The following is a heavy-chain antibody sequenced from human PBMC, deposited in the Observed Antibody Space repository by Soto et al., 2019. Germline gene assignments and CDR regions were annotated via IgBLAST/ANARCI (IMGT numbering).Heavy chain of an antibody. V-gene: IGHV1-18*01. Sequence: QVQLVQSGAEVKKPGASVKVSCKASGYTFTSYGISWVRQAPGQGLEWMGWISAYNGNTNYAQKLQGRVTMTTDTSTSTADMKLRSLRSDDTAVYYCASNADIAAAGTYYYGMDVWGQGTTVTVSS. J-gene: IGHJ6*02. CDR2: ISAYNGNT. CDR1: GYTFTSYG. D-gene: IGHD6-13*01. CDR3: ASNADIAAAGTYYYGMDV.